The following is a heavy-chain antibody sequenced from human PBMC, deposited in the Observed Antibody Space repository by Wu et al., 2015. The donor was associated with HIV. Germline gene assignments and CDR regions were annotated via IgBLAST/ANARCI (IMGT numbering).Heavy chain of an antibody. D-gene: IGHD5-12*01. Sequence: QVQLVQSGAEIKKPGSSVKVSCKASRDTFKRFAITWVRQAPGQGLECMGKITPVLGSTVYTQKFQDRVTITADESTSTSYMELSSLTSEDTAVYYCARNTDSVATSLYSLGVWGQGTVVTVSS. CDR2: ITPVLGST. J-gene: IGHJ6*02. CDR3: ARNTDSVATSLYSLGV. CDR1: RDTFKRFA. V-gene: IGHV1-69*11.